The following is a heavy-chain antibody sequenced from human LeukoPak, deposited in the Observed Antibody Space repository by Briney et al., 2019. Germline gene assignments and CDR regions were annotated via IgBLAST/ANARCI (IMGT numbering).Heavy chain of an antibody. CDR1: GFTFSSYG. CDR2: ISYDGSSK. J-gene: IGHJ6*02. V-gene: IGHV3-30*03. D-gene: IGHD3-3*01. CDR3: AREQRRYDFWSGYYAAGGYYYGMDV. Sequence: GRSLRLSCAASGFTFSSYGMHWVRQAPGKGLEWVAVISYDGSSKYYADSVKGRFTISRDNSKNTLYLQMNSLRAEDTAVYYCAREQRRYDFWSGYYAAGGYYYGMDVWGQGTTVTVSS.